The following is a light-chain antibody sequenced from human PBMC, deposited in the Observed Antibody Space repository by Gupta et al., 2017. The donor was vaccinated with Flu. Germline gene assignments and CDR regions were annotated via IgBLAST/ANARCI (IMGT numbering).Light chain of an antibody. J-gene: IGLJ1*01. CDR3: SSYGGSNNYV. V-gene: IGLV2-8*01. Sequence: QSALTQPPSASGSPGQSVTISCTGTSSDVGGYNYVSWYQQHPGKAPKLMIYEVSKRPSGVPDRFSGSKAGSTASLTVSGLQAEDEAEYYCSSYGGSNNYVFGTGTKVTVL. CDR2: EVS. CDR1: SSDVGGYNY.